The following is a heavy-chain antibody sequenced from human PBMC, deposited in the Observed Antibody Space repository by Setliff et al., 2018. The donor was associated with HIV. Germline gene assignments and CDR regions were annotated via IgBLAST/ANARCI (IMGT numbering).Heavy chain of an antibody. CDR3: ARGLGIAAAGSRRQDNWFDP. J-gene: IGHJ5*02. CDR1: GGSISSYY. Sequence: PSETLSLTCTVSGGSISSYYWSWIRQPAGKGLEWIGSIYHSGSTYYNPSLKSRVTKSVDTSKNQFSLRLSSVTAADTAMYYCARGLGIAAAGSRRQDNWFDPWGQGTLVTVSS. V-gene: IGHV4-4*07. D-gene: IGHD6-13*01. CDR2: IYHSGST.